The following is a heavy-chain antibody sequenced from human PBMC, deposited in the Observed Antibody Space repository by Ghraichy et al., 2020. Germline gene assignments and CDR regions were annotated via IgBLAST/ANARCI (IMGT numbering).Heavy chain of an antibody. CDR3: ARTLRQTYYDFWSGYWGGYYYYGMDV. CDR2: IIPIFGTA. V-gene: IGHV1-69*01. Sequence: KVSCKASGGTFSSYAISWVRQAPGQGLEWMGGIIPIFGTANYAQKFQGGVTITADESTSTAYMELSSLRSEDTAVYYCARTLRQTYYDFWSGYWGGYYYYGMDVWGQGTTVTVSS. D-gene: IGHD3-3*01. J-gene: IGHJ6*02. CDR1: GGTFSSYA.